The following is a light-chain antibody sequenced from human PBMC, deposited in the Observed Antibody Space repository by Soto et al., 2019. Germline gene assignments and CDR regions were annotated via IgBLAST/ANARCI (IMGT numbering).Light chain of an antibody. J-gene: IGKJ5*01. Sequence: EIVLTQSPGTLSLSPGERATLSCRPSHIVRRTYLAWYQQEPGQAPRLLMYGASDRATGTPGRFSGSGSGTDFTLTISGLEPEDSAVYYCQQFDDSVTFGQGTRLEIK. V-gene: IGKV3-20*01. CDR3: QQFDDSVT. CDR2: GAS. CDR1: HIVRRTY.